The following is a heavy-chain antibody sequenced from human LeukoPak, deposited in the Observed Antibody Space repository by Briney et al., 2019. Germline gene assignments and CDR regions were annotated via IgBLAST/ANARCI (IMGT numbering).Heavy chain of an antibody. V-gene: IGHV4-38-2*02. CDR1: GQSIINNYY. J-gene: IGHJ1*01. Sequence: SETLSLTCTVSGQSIINNYYWGWIRQSPGKGLEWIGSIHHSGNRFESGSTHYNPSLRGRVTVSADTSKNEFSLTLRSVTAADTAVYFCARNASSGFFNAWGRGTLVTVSS. D-gene: IGHD6-25*01. CDR2: IHHSGNRFESGST. CDR3: ARNASSGFFNA.